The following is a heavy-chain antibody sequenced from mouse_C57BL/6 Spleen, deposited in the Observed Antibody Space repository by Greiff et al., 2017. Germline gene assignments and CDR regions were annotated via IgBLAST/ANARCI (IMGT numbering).Heavy chain of an antibody. CDR1: GFTFSSYA. CDR2: ISSGGDYI. CDR3: TRSNTSYGSSYVYYFDY. Sequence: DVQLVESGEGLVKPGGSLKLSCAASGFTFSSYAMSWVRQTPEKRLEWVAYISSGGDYIYYADTVKGRFTISSDNARNTLYLQMSSLKSEDTAMYYCTRSNTSYGSSYVYYFDYWGQGTTLTVSS. V-gene: IGHV5-9-1*02. J-gene: IGHJ2*01. D-gene: IGHD1-1*01.